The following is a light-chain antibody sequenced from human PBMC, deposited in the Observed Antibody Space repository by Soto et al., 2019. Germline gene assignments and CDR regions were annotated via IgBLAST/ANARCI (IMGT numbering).Light chain of an antibody. Sequence: DIQMTQSPSSLSASVGARVTITCRASQSISSYLNWYQQKPGKAPKLLISAASRLQSGVPSRFSGSGSGTDFTLTISSLQPEDFATYYCQQSYSTPPLTFGGGTKVEIK. J-gene: IGKJ4*01. CDR2: AAS. CDR3: QQSYSTPPLT. V-gene: IGKV1-39*01. CDR1: QSISSY.